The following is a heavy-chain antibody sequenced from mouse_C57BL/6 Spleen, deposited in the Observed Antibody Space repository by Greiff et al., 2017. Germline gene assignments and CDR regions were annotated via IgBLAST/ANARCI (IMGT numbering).Heavy chain of an antibody. CDR2: IDPSDSET. D-gene: IGHD2-4*01. J-gene: IGHJ3*01. CDR1: GYTFTSYW. Sequence: VQLQQPGAELVRPGSSVKLSCKASGYTFTSYWMHWVKQRPIQGLEWIGNIDPSDSETHYNQKFKDKATLTVDKSSSTAYMQLSSLTSEDSAVYYCARRDPDYDTFAYWGQGTLVTVSA. V-gene: IGHV1-52*01. CDR3: ARRDPDYDTFAY.